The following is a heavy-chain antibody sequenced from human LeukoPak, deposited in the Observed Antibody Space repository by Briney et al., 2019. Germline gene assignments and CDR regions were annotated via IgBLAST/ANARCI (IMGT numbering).Heavy chain of an antibody. J-gene: IGHJ6*03. CDR2: IYSGGTT. V-gene: IGHV3-66*01. Sequence: GGSLRLSCAASGFTVSSNYMSWVRQAPGKGLEWVSVIYSGGTTYYADSVKGRFTISRDNSKNTVYLQMNSLRAEDTAVNYCARAQYYYYMDVWGKGTTVTISS. CDR1: GFTVSSNY. CDR3: ARAQYYYYMDV.